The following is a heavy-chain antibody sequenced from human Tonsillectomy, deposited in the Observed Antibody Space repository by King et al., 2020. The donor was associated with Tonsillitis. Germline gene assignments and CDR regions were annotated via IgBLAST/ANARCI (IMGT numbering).Heavy chain of an antibody. Sequence: QLQESGPGLVKPSETLSLTCTVSGGSVSSASYYWSWIRQPPGKGLEWIGYIYNSGTTNYNPSLKSRVTISVDTSKNQFSLKLRSVTAADTAVYYCAIDNPHYSSGSHGIFDYWGQGTLVPVSS. D-gene: IGHD3-22*01. CDR3: AIDNPHYSSGSHGIFDY. J-gene: IGHJ4*02. V-gene: IGHV4-61*01. CDR2: IYNSGTT. CDR1: GGSVSSASYY.